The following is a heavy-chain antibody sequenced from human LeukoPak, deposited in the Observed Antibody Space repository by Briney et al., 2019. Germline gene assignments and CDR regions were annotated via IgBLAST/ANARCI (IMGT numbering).Heavy chain of an antibody. CDR3: ARGGSGSYSQPNTYYFDY. CDR1: GGSISSGDYY. V-gene: IGHV4-30-4*01. Sequence: SETLSLTCTVSGGSISSGDYYWSWIRQPPGKGLEWIGYIYYSGSTYYNPSLKSRVTISVDTSKNQFSLKLSSVTAADTAVYYCARGGSGSYSQPNTYYFDYWGQGTLVTVSS. CDR2: IYYSGST. D-gene: IGHD3-10*01. J-gene: IGHJ4*02.